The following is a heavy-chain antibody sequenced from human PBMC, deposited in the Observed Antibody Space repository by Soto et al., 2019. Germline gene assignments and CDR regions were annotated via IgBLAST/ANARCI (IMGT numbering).Heavy chain of an antibody. D-gene: IGHD2-15*01. J-gene: IGHJ4*02. V-gene: IGHV4-31*03. CDR3: ARAVESHYFDN. Sequence: QVQLQESGPGLVKPSQTLSLTCTVSGASIGSRGYYWTWIRQHPGKGLEWIGYIYYNGNTYYTPSLKSRVTISRDTSKNQCSLRLSSMAAADTAVYYCARAVESHYFDNWGQGTLVTVSS. CDR1: GASIGSRGYY. CDR2: IYYNGNT.